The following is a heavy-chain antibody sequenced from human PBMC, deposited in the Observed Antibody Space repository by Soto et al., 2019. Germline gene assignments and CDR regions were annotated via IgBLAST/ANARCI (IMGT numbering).Heavy chain of an antibody. CDR2: ISAYDGNT. CDR3: ARDSNYDILTGYYTNWCGP. Sequence: EASVKVSCKAFGYTFTHYGISWVPQAPGQGLEWMGWISAYDGNTNYAQKLQGRVTMTTDKFTDSAYMELRSLRSDDTAVYYCARDSNYDILTGYYTNWCGPWGQGTLVTVSS. J-gene: IGHJ5*02. V-gene: IGHV1-18*01. D-gene: IGHD3-9*01. CDR1: GYTFTHYG.